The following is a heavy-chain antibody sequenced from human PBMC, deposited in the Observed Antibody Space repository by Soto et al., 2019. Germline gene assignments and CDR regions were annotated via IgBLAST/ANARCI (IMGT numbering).Heavy chain of an antibody. CDR1: GFTFSSYG. V-gene: IGHV3-30*18. CDR3: AKGSLLWFGEFPSFDY. Sequence: PGGSLRLSCAASGFTFSSYGMHWVRQAPGKGLEWVAVISYDGSNKYYADSVKGRLTISRDNSKNTLYLQMNSLRAEDTAVYYCAKGSLLWFGEFPSFDYWGQGTLVTVSS. D-gene: IGHD3-10*01. J-gene: IGHJ4*02. CDR2: ISYDGSNK.